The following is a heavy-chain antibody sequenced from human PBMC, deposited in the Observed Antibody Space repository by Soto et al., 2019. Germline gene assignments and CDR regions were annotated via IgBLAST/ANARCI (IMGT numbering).Heavy chain of an antibody. J-gene: IGHJ6*02. D-gene: IGHD4-17*01. CDR3: ARVNLDYVTGMDV. CDR1: SGSISSTIYS. Sequence: SETLSLTCTVSSGSISSTIYSWDWIRQPPGKGLEWIGSIFYSGSTYYNPSLKSRLIMSLDTSKNQLSLKLTSVTAADTAVYYCARVNLDYVTGMDVWGPGTTVTVSS. V-gene: IGHV4-39*07. CDR2: IFYSGST.